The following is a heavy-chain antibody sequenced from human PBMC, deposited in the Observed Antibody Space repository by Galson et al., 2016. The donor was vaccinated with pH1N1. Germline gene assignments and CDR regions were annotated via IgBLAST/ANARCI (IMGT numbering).Heavy chain of an antibody. V-gene: IGHV1-69*15. CDR1: GGKFSSYV. J-gene: IGHJ5*02. CDR3: ARATNYYDNWFDT. D-gene: IGHD3-10*01. Sequence: ASGGKFSSYVISWVRQAPGQGLEWMGRIIPIFGTTKYAQKFQGRVTITADESTDTAYVELNSLTSEDTAVYYCARATNYYDNWFDTWGQGTLVTVSS. CDR2: IIPIFGTT.